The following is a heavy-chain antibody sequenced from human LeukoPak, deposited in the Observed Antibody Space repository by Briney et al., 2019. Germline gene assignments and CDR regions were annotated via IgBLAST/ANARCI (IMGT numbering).Heavy chain of an antibody. CDR3: ARATYYYDSSAPWFDP. D-gene: IGHD3-22*01. Sequence: SETLSLTCAVFGGSFSGYYWTWIRQPPGKGLEWIGEINHSGSTTYNPSLKSRVTISVDTSKNQFSLKLSSVTAADTAVYYCARATYYYDSSAPWFDPWGQGTLVTVSS. CDR2: INHSGST. CDR1: GGSFSGYY. J-gene: IGHJ5*02. V-gene: IGHV4-34*01.